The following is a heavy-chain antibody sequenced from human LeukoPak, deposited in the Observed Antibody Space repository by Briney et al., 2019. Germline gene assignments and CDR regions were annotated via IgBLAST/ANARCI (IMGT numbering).Heavy chain of an antibody. D-gene: IGHD3-9*01. V-gene: IGHV3-11*04. CDR2: ISSSGSTI. J-gene: IGHJ4*02. CDR1: GFTFSDYY. Sequence: GGSLRLSCAASGFTFSDYYMGWIRQAPGKGLEWVSYISSSGSTIYYADSVKGRFTISRDNAKNSLYLQMNSLRAEDTAVYYCARVEDYDILTGFDYWGQGTLVTVSS. CDR3: ARVEDYDILTGFDY.